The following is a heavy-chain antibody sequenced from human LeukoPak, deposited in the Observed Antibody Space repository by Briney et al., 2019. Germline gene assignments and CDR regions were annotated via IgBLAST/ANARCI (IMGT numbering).Heavy chain of an antibody. J-gene: IGHJ4*02. D-gene: IGHD7-27*01. Sequence: SETLSLTCTVSGGSISSNYWSWIRQPPGRGLEWIGYIYYSGSTNYNPSLKSRVTISVDTSKNQFSLKLSSVTAADTAVYYCAREKPNWGSDDYWGQGTLVTVSS. CDR1: GGSISSNY. CDR2: IYYSGST. V-gene: IGHV4-59*12. CDR3: AREKPNWGSDDY.